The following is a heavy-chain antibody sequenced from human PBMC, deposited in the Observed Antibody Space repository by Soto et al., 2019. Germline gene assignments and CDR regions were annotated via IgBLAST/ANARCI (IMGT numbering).Heavy chain of an antibody. CDR2: VYYSGST. CDR1: GYAISNGDY. V-gene: IGHV4-38-2*01. CDR3: ARNISTYFDS. J-gene: IGHJ4*02. Sequence: SETLSLTCAVSGYAISNGDYWGWIRQAPGKGLEWIGSVYYSGSTHYEPSLRGRIAISVDTLKNQFSLRLTSVTAADTAMYLCARNISTYFDSWGQGITVTVS. D-gene: IGHD3-9*01.